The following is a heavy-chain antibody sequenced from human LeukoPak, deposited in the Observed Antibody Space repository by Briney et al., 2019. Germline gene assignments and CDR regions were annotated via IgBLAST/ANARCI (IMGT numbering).Heavy chain of an antibody. V-gene: IGHV4-4*07. CDR3: ARRVIVVVPAAAHYYYYYYMDV. D-gene: IGHD2-2*01. CDR2: IYTSGST. Sequence: SETLSLTCTVSGGSISSYYWSWIRQPAGKGLEWIGRIYTSGSTNYNPSLKSRVTMSVDTSKNQFSLKLSSVTAADTAVYYCARRVIVVVPAAAHYYYYYYMDVWGKGTTVTVSS. CDR1: GGSISSYY. J-gene: IGHJ6*03.